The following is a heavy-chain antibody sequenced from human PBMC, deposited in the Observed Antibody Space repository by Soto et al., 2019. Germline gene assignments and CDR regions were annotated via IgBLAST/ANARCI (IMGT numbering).Heavy chain of an antibody. D-gene: IGHD3-10*01. V-gene: IGHV3-30*18. CDR1: GFTFSRYG. CDR3: AKPWFGVLSTQHDGMYV. CDR2: ISYDGSNK. Sequence: GGSLRLSCAASGFTFSRYGMHWVRQAPRQGLEWVAVISYDGSNKFYADSVKGRFTISRDNSKNTLFLQMNSLRAEDTAVYYWAKPWFGVLSTQHDGMYVWGQGTTVTVSS. J-gene: IGHJ6*02.